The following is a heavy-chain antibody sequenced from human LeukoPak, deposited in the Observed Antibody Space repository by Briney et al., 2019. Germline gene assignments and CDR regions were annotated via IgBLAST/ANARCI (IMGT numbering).Heavy chain of an antibody. D-gene: IGHD3-22*01. CDR2: ISGSGGST. V-gene: IGHV3-23*01. CDR3: AKVEGEGTYYYDSSGSKEGDY. CDR1: GFTFSSYA. J-gene: IGHJ4*02. Sequence: GGSLRLSCAASGFTFSSYAMSWVRQAPGKGLEWVSAISGSGGSTYYADSVKGRFTISRDNSKNTLYLQMSSLRAEDTAVYYCAKVEGEGTYYYDSSGSKEGDYWGQGTLLTVSS.